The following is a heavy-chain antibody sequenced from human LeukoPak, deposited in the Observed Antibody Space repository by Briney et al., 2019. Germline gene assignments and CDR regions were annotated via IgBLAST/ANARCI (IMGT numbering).Heavy chain of an antibody. CDR3: ARETYYYDSSGYPKAFDI. D-gene: IGHD3-22*01. J-gene: IGHJ3*02. CDR1: GGTFSSYA. Sequence: SVKVSYKASGGTFSSYAISWVRQAPGQGLEWMGGIIPIFGTANYAQKFQGRVTITADKSTSTAYMELSSLRSEDTAVYYCARETYYYDSSGYPKAFDIWGQGTMVTVSS. CDR2: IIPIFGTA. V-gene: IGHV1-69*06.